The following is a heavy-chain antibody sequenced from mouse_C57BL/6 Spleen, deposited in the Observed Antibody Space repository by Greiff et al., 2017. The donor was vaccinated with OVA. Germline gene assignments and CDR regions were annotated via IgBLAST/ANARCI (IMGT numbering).Heavy chain of an antibody. V-gene: IGHV1-85*01. J-gene: IGHJ2*01. Sequence: QVQLQQSGPELVKPGASVKLSCKASGYTFTSYDINWVKQRPGQGLEWIGWIYPRDGSTKYNEKLKGKATLTVDTSSSTAYMELHSLTSEDSAVYFCARGLYYYGSSGFDYWGQGTTLTVSS. CDR1: GYTFTSYD. CDR2: IYPRDGST. CDR3: ARGLYYYGSSGFDY. D-gene: IGHD1-1*01.